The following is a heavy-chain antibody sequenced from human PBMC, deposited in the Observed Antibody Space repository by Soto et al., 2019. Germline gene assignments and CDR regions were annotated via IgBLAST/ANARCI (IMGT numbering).Heavy chain of an antibody. D-gene: IGHD6-19*01. CDR3: ARGRSVAGTTVYYYFDY. V-gene: IGHV4-59*01. J-gene: IGHJ4*02. Sequence: PSETLSLTCTVSGGSISSYYWSWIRQPPGKGLEWIGYIYYSGSTNYNPSLKSRVTISVDTSKNQFSLNLSSVTAADTAVYYCARGRSVAGTTVYYYFDYWGQGTLVTVSS. CDR1: GGSISSYY. CDR2: IYYSGST.